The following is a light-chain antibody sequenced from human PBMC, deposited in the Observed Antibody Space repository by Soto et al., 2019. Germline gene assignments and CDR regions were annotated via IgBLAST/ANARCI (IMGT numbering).Light chain of an antibody. CDR2: GTS. V-gene: IGKV3-20*01. CDR3: QQYDSHPMYT. Sequence: EIVLTQSPGTLSLSPVERATLSCRASQSVSNNYLAWYRQKPGQAPRLLIYGTSSRATGIPDRFSGSGSGTDFTLTISSLQPDDFATYYCQQYDSHPMYTFGQGTKVDI. J-gene: IGKJ2*01. CDR1: QSVSNNY.